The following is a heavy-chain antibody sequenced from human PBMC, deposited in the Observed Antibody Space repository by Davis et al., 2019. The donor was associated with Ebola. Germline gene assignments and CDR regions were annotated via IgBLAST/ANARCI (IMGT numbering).Heavy chain of an antibody. CDR3: ARHLRFLEWFPLGAFDI. CDR2: TYYSSKWYN. Sequence: HSQTLSLTCAISGDSVSINSGGWNWIRQSPSRGLEWLGRTYYSSKWYNDYAASVKSRTTINPDTSKNQFSLQLNSVTPEDTALYYCARHLRFLEWFPLGAFDIWGQGTMVTVSS. CDR1: GDSVSINSGG. J-gene: IGHJ3*02. D-gene: IGHD3-3*01. V-gene: IGHV6-1*01.